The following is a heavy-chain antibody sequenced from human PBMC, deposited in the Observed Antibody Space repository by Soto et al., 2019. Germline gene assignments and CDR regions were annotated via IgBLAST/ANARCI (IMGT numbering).Heavy chain of an antibody. J-gene: IGHJ5*02. V-gene: IGHV3-7*01. CDR1: GFTFSSYW. Sequence: GGSLRLSCAASGFTFSSYWMSWVRQAPGKGLEWVANIKQDGSEKYYVDSVKGRFTISRDNAKNSLYLQMNSLRAEDTAVYYCARDKAYYDFWSGYYIARESPNWFDPWGQGTLVTVSS. CDR3: ARDKAYYDFWSGYYIARESPNWFDP. CDR2: IKQDGSEK. D-gene: IGHD3-3*01.